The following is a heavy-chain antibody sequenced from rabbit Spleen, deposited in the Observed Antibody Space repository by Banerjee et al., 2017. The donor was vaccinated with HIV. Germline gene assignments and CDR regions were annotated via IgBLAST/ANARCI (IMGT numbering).Heavy chain of an antibody. D-gene: IGHD1-1*01. Sequence: QEQLVESGGGLVKPEGSLKLSCTASGFSFSNKAVMCWVRQPPGKGPEWIACINAATAKPVYATWAKGRFTISRTSSTTVTLRMTSLTAADRATYFCARDLLGVIGWNFYLWGQGTLVTVS. CDR1: GFSFSNKAV. CDR2: INAATAKP. V-gene: IGHV1S45*01. J-gene: IGHJ4*01. CDR3: ARDLLGVIGWNFYL.